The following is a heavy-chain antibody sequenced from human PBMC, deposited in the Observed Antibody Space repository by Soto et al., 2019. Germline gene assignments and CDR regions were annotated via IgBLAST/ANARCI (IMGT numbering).Heavy chain of an antibody. V-gene: IGHV1-69*13. CDR3: ARSQGSSTSLEIYYYYYYGMDV. Sequence: GASVKVSCKASGGTFGSYAISWVRQAPGQGLEWVGGIIPIPGTANYAQKFQGRVTIAADESTSTAYMELSSLRSEDTAVYYCARSQGSSTSLEIYYYYYYGMDVWGQGTTVTVSS. D-gene: IGHD2-2*01. CDR1: GGTFGSYA. J-gene: IGHJ6*02. CDR2: IIPIPGTA.